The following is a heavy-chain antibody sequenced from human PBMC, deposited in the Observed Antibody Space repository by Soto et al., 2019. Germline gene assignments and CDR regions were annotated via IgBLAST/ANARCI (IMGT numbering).Heavy chain of an antibody. V-gene: IGHV5-51*01. CDR1: GYSFTSYW. CDR3: ARHSPIAVAGPVSYYGMDV. D-gene: IGHD6-13*01. CDR2: IYPGDSDT. J-gene: IGHJ6*02. Sequence: PGESLKISCKGSGYSFTSYWIGWVRQMPGKGLEWMGIIYPGDSDTRYSPSFQGQVTILADKSISTAYLQWSSLKASDTAMYYRARHSPIAVAGPVSYYGMDVWGQGTTVTVSS.